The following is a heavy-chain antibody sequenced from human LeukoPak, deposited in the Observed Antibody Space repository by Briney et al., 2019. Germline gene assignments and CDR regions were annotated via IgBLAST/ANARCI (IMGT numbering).Heavy chain of an antibody. J-gene: IGHJ4*02. V-gene: IGHV3-33*08. CDR1: GFTFSNYA. D-gene: IGHD1-26*01. CDR2: IWYDGSNK. Sequence: PGGSLRLSCTASGFTFSNYAMSWVRQAPGKGLEWVAVIWYDGSNKYYADSVKGRFTISRDNSKNTLYLQMNSLRAEDTAVYYCARDKGKSGSYYFDYWGQGTLVTVSS. CDR3: ARDKGKSGSYYFDY.